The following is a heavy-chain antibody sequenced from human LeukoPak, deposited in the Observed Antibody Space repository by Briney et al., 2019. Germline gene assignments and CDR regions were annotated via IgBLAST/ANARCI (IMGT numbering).Heavy chain of an antibody. J-gene: IGHJ4*02. V-gene: IGHV3-15*01. CDR1: GFXFSNAW. CDR3: TLIAAAGKVGY. D-gene: IGHD6-13*01. CDR2: IKSKTDGGTT. Sequence: GGSLRLSCAASGFXFSNAWISWVRQAPGKGLEWVGRIKSKTDGGTTDYAVPVKGRFTISRDDSKNTLYLQMNSLKTEDTAVYYCTLIAAAGKVGYWGQGTLVTVSS.